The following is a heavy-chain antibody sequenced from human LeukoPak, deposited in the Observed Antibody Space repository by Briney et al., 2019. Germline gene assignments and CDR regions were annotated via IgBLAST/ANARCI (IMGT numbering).Heavy chain of an antibody. CDR2: IIPIFGTA. CDR3: ARDGYSSSSFTPFDY. V-gene: IGHV1-69*13. D-gene: IGHD6-6*01. CDR1: GGTFSSYA. Sequence: SVKVSCKASGGTFSSYAISWVRQAPGQGLEWMGGIIPIFGTANYAQKFQGRVTITADESTSTGYMELSSLRSEDTAVYYCARDGYSSSSFTPFDYWGQGTLVTVSS. J-gene: IGHJ4*02.